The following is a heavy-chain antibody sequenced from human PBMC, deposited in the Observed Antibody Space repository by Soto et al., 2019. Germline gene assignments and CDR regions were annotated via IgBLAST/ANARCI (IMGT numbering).Heavy chain of an antibody. CDR1: GYIFVSKP. Sequence: GPEMKKPGPPVKISCKASGYIFVSKPFSWVRQAPEQGLEWVEWISPANFYTHSAQKFQDRVTVTADTSTMTAYLDLKSLRSDDTAEYYCVRWVTAMMGEYYFDYWGQGTLVTVST. J-gene: IGHJ4*02. D-gene: IGHD5-18*01. V-gene: IGHV1-18*01. CDR3: VRWVTAMMGEYYFDY. CDR2: ISPANFYT.